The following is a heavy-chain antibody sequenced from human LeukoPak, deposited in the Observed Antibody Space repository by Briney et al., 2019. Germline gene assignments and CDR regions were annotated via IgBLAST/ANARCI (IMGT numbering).Heavy chain of an antibody. D-gene: IGHD3-22*01. CDR1: GFTFSSYA. CDR3: ARPRSGYYYFDY. J-gene: IGHJ4*02. V-gene: IGHV3-64*01. Sequence: PGGSLRLSCAASGFTFSSYAMHWVRQAPGKGLEYVSAISSNGGSTYYANSVKGRFTISRDNSKNTLYLQMGSLRAEDMAVYYCARPRSGYYYFDYWGQGTLVTVSS. CDR2: ISSNGGST.